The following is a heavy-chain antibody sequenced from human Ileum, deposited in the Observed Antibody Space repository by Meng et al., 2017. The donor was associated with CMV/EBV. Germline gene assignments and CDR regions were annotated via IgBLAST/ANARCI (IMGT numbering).Heavy chain of an antibody. CDR3: AHLSARRTEKFDY. CDR1: GFSLTTDGMA. V-gene: IGHV2-5*02. Sequence: ITLKESGPALVKPTQTLTMTCTFSGFSLTTDGMAVAWIRQPPGKALELLAVIYWDGDKRYRSSLKTRLTITKDTSKDQVLLTMTNMDPLDTATYYCAHLSARRTEKFDYWGQGVLVTV. D-gene: IGHD2-8*02. J-gene: IGHJ4*02. CDR2: IYWDGDK.